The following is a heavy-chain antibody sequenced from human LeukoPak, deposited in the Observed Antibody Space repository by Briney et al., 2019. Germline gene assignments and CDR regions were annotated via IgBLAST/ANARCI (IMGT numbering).Heavy chain of an antibody. CDR3: AREILESRSWPRGEDY. V-gene: IGHV1-18*04. J-gene: IGHJ4*02. Sequence: GASVKVSCKASGYTFTGYYMHWVRQAPGQGLEWMGWISGYNGNTNYAQKLQGRVTMTTDTSTSTAYMELRSLRFADTAMYYCAREILESRSWPRGEDYWGQGTLVTVSS. CDR2: ISGYNGNT. D-gene: IGHD2/OR15-2a*01. CDR1: GYTFTGYY.